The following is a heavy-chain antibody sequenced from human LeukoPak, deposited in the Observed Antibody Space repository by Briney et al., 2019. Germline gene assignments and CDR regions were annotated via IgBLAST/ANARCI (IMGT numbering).Heavy chain of an antibody. V-gene: IGHV3-7*01. CDR3: AKDRVKEGDDYSPVDY. D-gene: IGHD4-11*01. Sequence: SGGSLRLSCAASGFTFSSYWMSWVRQAPGKGLEWVANIKQDGSNKYYADSVKGRFTISRDNSKNTLYLQMNSLRAEDTAVYYCAKDRVKEGDDYSPVDYWGQGTLVTVSS. J-gene: IGHJ4*02. CDR2: IKQDGSNK. CDR1: GFTFSSYW.